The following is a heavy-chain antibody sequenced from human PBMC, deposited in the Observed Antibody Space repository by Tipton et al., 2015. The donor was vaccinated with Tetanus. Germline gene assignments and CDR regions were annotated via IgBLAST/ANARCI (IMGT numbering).Heavy chain of an antibody. J-gene: IGHJ6*02. D-gene: IGHD2-15*01. CDR3: ARGWGMDV. Sequence: GSLRLSCAASGFIFSSYWMSWVRQAPGKGLEWVANMKEDGSEEYYVVSVRGRFTISRDNAKNSLYLEMNSLRAEDTAVYYCARGWGMDVWGQGTTVTVSS. CDR1: GFIFSSYW. V-gene: IGHV3-7*01. CDR2: MKEDGSEE.